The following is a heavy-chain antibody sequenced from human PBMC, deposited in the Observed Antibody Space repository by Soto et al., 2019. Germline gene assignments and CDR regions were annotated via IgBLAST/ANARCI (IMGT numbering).Heavy chain of an antibody. V-gene: IGHV3-66*01. CDR1: GFTVSSNY. CDR3: ARGPGITTAGTVDY. J-gene: IGHJ4*02. Sequence: PGGSLRLSCAASGFTVSSNYMNWVRQAPGKGLEWVSVIYSGGSTNYADSVKGRFTISRDNSKNTLYLQMNSLRAEDTAVYYCARGPGITTAGTVDYWGQGTQVTVSS. CDR2: IYSGGST. D-gene: IGHD6-13*01.